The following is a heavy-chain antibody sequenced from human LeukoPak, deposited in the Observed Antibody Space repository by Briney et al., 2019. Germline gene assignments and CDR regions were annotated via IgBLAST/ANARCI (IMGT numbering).Heavy chain of an antibody. CDR3: AKDMHSGYDQDDTGGFDY. V-gene: IGHV3-9*01. J-gene: IGHJ4*02. D-gene: IGHD5-12*01. CDR1: GFTFDDYT. CDR2: ISWNSGSI. Sequence: PGGSLRLSCAASGFTFDDYTMHWVRQAPGKGLEWVSGISWNSGSIGYADSVKGRFTISRDNAKNSLYLQMNSLRAEDTALYYCAKDMHSGYDQDDTGGFDYWGQGTLVTVSS.